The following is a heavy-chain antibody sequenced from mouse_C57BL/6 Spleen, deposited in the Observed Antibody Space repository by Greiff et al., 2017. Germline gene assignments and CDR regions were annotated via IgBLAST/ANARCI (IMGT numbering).Heavy chain of an antibody. CDR2: ISYDGSN. Sequence: EVKVEESGPGLVKPSQSLSLTCSVTGYSITSGYYWNWIRQFPGNKLEWMGYISYDGSNNYNPSLKNRISITRDTSKNQFFLKLNSVTTEDTATYYCARANWDWFAYWGQGTLVTVSA. J-gene: IGHJ3*01. CDR3: ARANWDWFAY. CDR1: GYSITSGYY. V-gene: IGHV3-6*01. D-gene: IGHD4-1*01.